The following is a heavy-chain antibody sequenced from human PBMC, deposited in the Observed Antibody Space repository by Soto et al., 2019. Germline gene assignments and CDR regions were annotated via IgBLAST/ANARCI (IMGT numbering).Heavy chain of an antibody. V-gene: IGHV4-30-2*01. CDR1: GGSISSGGYS. D-gene: IGHD5-12*01. Sequence: PSETLSLTCAVSGGSISSGGYSWSWIRQPPGKGLEWIGYIYHSGSTYYNPSLKSRVTISVDRSKNQFSLKLGSVTAADTAVYYCARGDSGYDSNYYYYGMDVWGQGTTVTVSS. CDR3: ARGDSGYDSNYYYYGMDV. J-gene: IGHJ6*02. CDR2: IYHSGST.